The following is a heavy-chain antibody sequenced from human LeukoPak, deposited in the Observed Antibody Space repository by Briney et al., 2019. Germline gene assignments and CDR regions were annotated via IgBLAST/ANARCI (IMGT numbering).Heavy chain of an antibody. D-gene: IGHD4-17*01. J-gene: IGHJ4*02. V-gene: IGHV3-23*01. CDR1: GFTFTSYA. CDR2: IGAADGVA. CDR3: AKLGYGDYERTFDY. Sequence: PGGSLRLSCSDSGFTFTSYAMSWVRQAPGKGLEWVSAIGAADGVALYADSVKGRFTISRDTSNNTLYLQMNSLRVEDTALYYCAKLGYGDYERTFDYWGQGTLVTVSS.